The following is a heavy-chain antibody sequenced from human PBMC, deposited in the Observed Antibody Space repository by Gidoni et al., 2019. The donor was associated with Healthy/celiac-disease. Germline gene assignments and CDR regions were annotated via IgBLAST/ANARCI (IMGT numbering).Heavy chain of an antibody. V-gene: IGHV3-30-3*01. CDR1: GFTFSSYA. D-gene: IGHD6-13*01. Sequence: QVQLVESGGGVVQPGRSLRVSCAAAGFTFSSYAMHWVRQAPGKGLEWVAVISYDGRNKYYADSVKGRFTISRDNSKNTLYLQMNSLRAEDTAVYYCAREASSSHFDDWGQGTLVTVSS. J-gene: IGHJ4*02. CDR2: ISYDGRNK. CDR3: AREASSSHFDD.